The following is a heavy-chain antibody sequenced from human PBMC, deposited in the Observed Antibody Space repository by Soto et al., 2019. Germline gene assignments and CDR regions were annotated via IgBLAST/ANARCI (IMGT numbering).Heavy chain of an antibody. D-gene: IGHD1-26*01. CDR3: ARAVGPFDY. Sequence: QVQLVESGGGVVQPGRSLRLSCAASGFVFSTYGMHWVRQAPGKGLEWVAVIWHDGSNKYYADSVRGRFTISRDNSKNTLFLQLNSLRAEDTAVYYCARAVGPFDYWGQGTLVTVSS. CDR2: IWHDGSNK. J-gene: IGHJ4*02. CDR1: GFVFSTYG. V-gene: IGHV3-33*01.